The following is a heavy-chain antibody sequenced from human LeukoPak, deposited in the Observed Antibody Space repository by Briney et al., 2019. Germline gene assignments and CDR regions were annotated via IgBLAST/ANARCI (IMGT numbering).Heavy chain of an antibody. CDR3: ARVAGPFDY. J-gene: IGHJ4*02. CDR2: IYHSGST. V-gene: IGHV4-38-2*02. CDR1: GYSISSGYY. Sequence: SETLSLTCTVSGYSISSGYYWGWLRQPPGRGLEWIGTIYHSGSTYYNPSLKSRVTISVDTSKNQFSLKLSSVTAADTAVYYCARVAGPFDYWGQGTLVTVSS.